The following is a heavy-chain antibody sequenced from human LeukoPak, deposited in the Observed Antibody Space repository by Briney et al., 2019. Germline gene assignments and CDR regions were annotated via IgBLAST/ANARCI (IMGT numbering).Heavy chain of an antibody. Sequence: PSETLSLTCTVSGGSISSYYWSWIRQPPGKGLEWIGYIYYSGSTNYNPSLKSRVTISVDTSKNQFSLKLSSVTAADTAVYYCARGWVAANNYFDYWGQGTLVTVSS. D-gene: IGHD2-15*01. V-gene: IGHV4-59*01. CDR3: ARGWVAANNYFDY. CDR1: GGSISSYY. J-gene: IGHJ4*02. CDR2: IYYSGST.